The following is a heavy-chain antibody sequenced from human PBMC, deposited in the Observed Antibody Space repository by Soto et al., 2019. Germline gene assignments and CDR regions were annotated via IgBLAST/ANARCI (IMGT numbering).Heavy chain of an antibody. J-gene: IGHJ4*02. CDR1: GGSFSGYY. CDR2: INHSGST. D-gene: IGHD6-6*01. V-gene: IGHV4-34*01. CDR3: ARLPPSLAARSRKTLFDY. Sequence: KPSETLSLTCAVYGGSFSGYYWSWIRQPPGKGLEWIGEINHSGSTNYNPSLKSRVTISVDTSKNQFSLKLSSVTAADTAVYYCARLPPSLAARSRKTLFDYWGQGTLVTVSS.